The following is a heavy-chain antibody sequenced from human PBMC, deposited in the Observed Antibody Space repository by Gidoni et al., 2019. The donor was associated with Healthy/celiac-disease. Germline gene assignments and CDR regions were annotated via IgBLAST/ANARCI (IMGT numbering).Heavy chain of an antibody. CDR3: ARDRWAAAGSFDY. CDR2: IYTSGST. J-gene: IGHJ4*02. Sequence: QVQLQESGPGLVKPSQTLSLTRPVSGGSIRSGSYSWSWIRQPAGKGLEWIGRIYTSGSTNYNPSLKSRVTISVDTSKNQFSLKLSSVTAADTAVYYCARDRWAAAGSFDYWGQGTLVTVSS. CDR1: GGSIRSGSYS. V-gene: IGHV4-61*02. D-gene: IGHD6-13*01.